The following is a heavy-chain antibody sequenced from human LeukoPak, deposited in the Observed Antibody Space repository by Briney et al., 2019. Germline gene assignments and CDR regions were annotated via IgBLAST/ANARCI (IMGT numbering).Heavy chain of an antibody. CDR2: IRYDGSNK. CDR1: GFTFSSYG. CDR3: ASEAAQSGDFDY. J-gene: IGHJ4*02. Sequence: GGSLRLSCAASGFTFSSYGMHWVRQAPGKGLEWVAFIRYDGSNKYYADSVKGRFTISRDNSKNTLYLQMNSLRAEDTAVYYCASEAAQSGDFDYWGQGTLVTVSS. D-gene: IGHD1-26*01. V-gene: IGHV3-30*02.